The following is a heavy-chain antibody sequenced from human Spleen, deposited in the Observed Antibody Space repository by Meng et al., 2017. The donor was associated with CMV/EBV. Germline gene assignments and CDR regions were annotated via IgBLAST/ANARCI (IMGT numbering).Heavy chain of an antibody. Sequence: GESLKISCAASGFTFSSYGMHWVRQAPGKGLEWVAVIRYDGSNKYYADYVKGRFTISRDNSKNMLYLQMNSLRAEDTAVYYCAKDFNIAAAGYHDAFDIWGQGTMVTVSS. J-gene: IGHJ3*02. CDR3: AKDFNIAAAGYHDAFDI. CDR1: GFTFSSYG. CDR2: IRYDGSNK. V-gene: IGHV3-30*02. D-gene: IGHD6-13*01.